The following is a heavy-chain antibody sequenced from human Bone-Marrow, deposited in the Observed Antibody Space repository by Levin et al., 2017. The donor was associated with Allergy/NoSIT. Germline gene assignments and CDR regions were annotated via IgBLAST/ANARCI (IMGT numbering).Heavy chain of an antibody. CDR3: ARDGYSGSDWQY. J-gene: IGHJ4*02. Sequence: AGGSLRLSCTVSGGSISTYYWSWIRQPPGKGLEWIGYIYHSGSTKYNPSLKSRVTISVDASKNQFSLRLSSVTAADTAVYYCARDGYSGSDWQYWGQGILVTVSS. CDR1: GGSISTYY. CDR2: IYHSGST. V-gene: IGHV4-59*01. D-gene: IGHD5-12*01.